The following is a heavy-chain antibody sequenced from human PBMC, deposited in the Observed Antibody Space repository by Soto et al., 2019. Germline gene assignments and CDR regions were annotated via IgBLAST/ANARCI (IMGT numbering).Heavy chain of an antibody. D-gene: IGHD6-19*01. Sequence: SSETLSLTCTVSSGSIKTDVWWSWLRRPPGKGLEWIGEIYQNGHTNYNPSLKSRVTMSVDKSKNQFSLILTSVTAADTAMYYCARDAAVAGETDRFDYWGQGFLVTVSS. CDR2: IYQNGHT. V-gene: IGHV4-4*02. CDR1: SGSIKTDVW. CDR3: ARDAAVAGETDRFDY. J-gene: IGHJ4*02.